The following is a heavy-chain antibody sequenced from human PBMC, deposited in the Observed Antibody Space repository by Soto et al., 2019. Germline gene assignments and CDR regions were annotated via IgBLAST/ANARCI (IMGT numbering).Heavy chain of an antibody. CDR3: ARQVSC. V-gene: IGHV4-39*01. J-gene: IGHJ4*02. CDR1: GVSISDTSYY. Sequence: QLQLQESGPGLVKPSETLSLTCNVSGVSISDTSYYWGWIRQPPGKGLEWIGTIYFNGNTFYNPSLKSRLTISVDTSQNQFSLRMTSVTAADPAVYYCARQVSCWGQRTLVDVSS. CDR2: IYFNGNT. D-gene: IGHD2-8*01.